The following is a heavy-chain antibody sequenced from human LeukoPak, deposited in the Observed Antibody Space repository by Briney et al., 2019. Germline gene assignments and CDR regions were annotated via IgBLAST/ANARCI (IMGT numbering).Heavy chain of an antibody. CDR2: GSHDGRNK. CDR3: AKDRDSSTWSFFDF. J-gene: IGHJ4*02. Sequence: PGRSLRLSCVASGFIFRNYAMHWVRRAPGKGLEWVAVGSHDGRNKIYGDSVKGRFTISRDNSKNTVYLQMDNLRPEDTAVYYCAKDRDSSTWSFFDFWGLGTLVTVSS. CDR1: GFIFRNYA. D-gene: IGHD6-13*01. V-gene: IGHV3-30*18.